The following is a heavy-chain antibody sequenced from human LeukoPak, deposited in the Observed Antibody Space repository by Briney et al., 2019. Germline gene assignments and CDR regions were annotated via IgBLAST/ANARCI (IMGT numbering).Heavy chain of an antibody. CDR2: ISGSGGST. CDR1: GFSFPYG. Sequence: GGSLRLSCEASGFSFPYGMSWVRQAPGKGLEWVSAISGSGGSTYYADSVKGRFTISRDNSKNTLYLQMNSLRAEDTAVYYCARDPLSSSSFDLWGQGTLVTVSS. J-gene: IGHJ4*02. D-gene: IGHD6-13*01. V-gene: IGHV3-23*01. CDR3: ARDPLSSSSFDL.